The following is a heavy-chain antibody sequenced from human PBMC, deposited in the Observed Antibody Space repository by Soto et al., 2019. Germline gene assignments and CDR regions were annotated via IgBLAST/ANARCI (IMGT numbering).Heavy chain of an antibody. J-gene: IGHJ6*02. Sequence: QVQLVQSGAEVKEPGASVKVSCKASGGTFSSYAISWVRQAPGQGLEWMGGIIPIFGTANYAQKFQGRVTITADESTSTAYMELSSLRSEDTAVYYCARVWVGATHYYYYGMDVWGQGTTVTVSS. V-gene: IGHV1-69*13. CDR1: GGTFSSYA. CDR2: IIPIFGTA. D-gene: IGHD1-26*01. CDR3: ARVWVGATHYYYYGMDV.